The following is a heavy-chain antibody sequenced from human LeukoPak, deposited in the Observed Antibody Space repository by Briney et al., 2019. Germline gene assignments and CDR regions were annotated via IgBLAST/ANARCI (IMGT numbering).Heavy chain of an antibody. CDR2: ITGSGGGT. V-gene: IGHV3-23*01. J-gene: IGHJ4*02. CDR1: GFTFSSYA. Sequence: VGSLRLSCAASGFTFSSYAMSWVRQAPGKGLEWVSGITGSGGGTYYADSVKGRFTISRDSSSSTLFLQMKSLRAEDTATYYCAKEVAAGRTGIDYWGQGILVTVSS. CDR3: AKEVAAGRTGIDY. D-gene: IGHD6-13*01.